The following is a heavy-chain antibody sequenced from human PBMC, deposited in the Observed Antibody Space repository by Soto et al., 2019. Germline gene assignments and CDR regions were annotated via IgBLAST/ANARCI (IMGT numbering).Heavy chain of an antibody. V-gene: IGHV2-5*02. J-gene: IGHJ4*02. CDR1: GFSLSTSGVG. D-gene: IGHD5-18*01. CDR2: IFWDDDK. CDR3: AHLPCKQLWPRAPVVN. Sequence: SGPTLVNPTQTLTLTCTFSGFSLSTSGVGVGWIRQPPGKALEWLGIIFWDDDKRYRPSLKSRLTITKDTSKNQLVLTMTNMDPVDTATYYCAHLPCKQLWPRAPVVNWGQGTPVTVPQ.